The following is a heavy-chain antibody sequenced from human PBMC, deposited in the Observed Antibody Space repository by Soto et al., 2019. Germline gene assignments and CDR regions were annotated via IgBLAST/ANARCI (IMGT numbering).Heavy chain of an antibody. J-gene: IGHJ4*02. D-gene: IGHD3-22*01. CDR2: INHSGST. CDR3: AEGGKYYDSSGYYTDYFDY. V-gene: IGHV4-34*01. CDR1: GGSFSNYY. Sequence: QVQLQQWGAGLLKPSETLSLTCAVYGGSFSNYYWSWIRQPPGKWLEWFGEINHSGSTNYNPTLKRRVTRSVDTYKNQFSLKLSSVTAADTAVDYCAEGGKYYDSSGYYTDYFDYWGQGTLVTVSS.